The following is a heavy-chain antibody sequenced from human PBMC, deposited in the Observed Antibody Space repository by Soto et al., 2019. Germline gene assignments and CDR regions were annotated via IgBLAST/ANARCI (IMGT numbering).Heavy chain of an antibody. J-gene: IGHJ6*02. CDR2: IYYSGST. V-gene: IGHV4-61*08. Sequence: SETLSLTCTVSGGSISSCDYYWIWIRQPPGKGLEWIGYIYYSGSTNYNPSLKSRVTISVDTSKNQFSLKLSSVTAADTAGYYCARGMVRGRGGMDVWGQGTTVTVSS. CDR1: GGSISSCDYY. CDR3: ARGMVRGRGGMDV. D-gene: IGHD3-10*01.